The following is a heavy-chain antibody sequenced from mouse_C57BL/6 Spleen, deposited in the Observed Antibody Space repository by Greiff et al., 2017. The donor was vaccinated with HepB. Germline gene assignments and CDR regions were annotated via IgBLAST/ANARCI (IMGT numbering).Heavy chain of an antibody. V-gene: IGHV14-4*01. D-gene: IGHD3-2*02. Sequence: EVQLQQSGAELVRPGASVKLSCTASGFNIKDDYMHWVKQRPEQGLEWIGWIDPENGDTEYASKFQGKATITADTSSNTAYLQLSSLTSEDTAVYYCTTRQLRLRGYFDYWGQGTTLTVSS. J-gene: IGHJ2*01. CDR3: TTRQLRLRGYFDY. CDR2: IDPENGDT. CDR1: GFNIKDDY.